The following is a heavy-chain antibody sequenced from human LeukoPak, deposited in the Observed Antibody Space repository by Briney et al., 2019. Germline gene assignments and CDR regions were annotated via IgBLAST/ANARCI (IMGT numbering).Heavy chain of an antibody. Sequence: GGSLRLSCTASGFTFSAYAMMWVRQAPGKGPEWGSAMCGGGGSEFYADSVKGRFTISRDNSKYTLFLQMNSLRAEDTAVYYCARDPNGDYIGAFDMWGPGTMVTVSS. D-gene: IGHD4-17*01. CDR3: ARDPNGDYIGAFDM. CDR1: GFTFSAYA. V-gene: IGHV3-23*01. J-gene: IGHJ3*02. CDR2: MCGGGGSE.